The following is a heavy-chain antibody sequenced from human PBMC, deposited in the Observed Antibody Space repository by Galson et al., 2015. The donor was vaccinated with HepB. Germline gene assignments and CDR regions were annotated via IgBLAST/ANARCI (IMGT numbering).Heavy chain of an antibody. D-gene: IGHD1-26*01. CDR2: ISSSSSYI. CDR3: ARAPSIVGAIQGY. V-gene: IGHV3-21*01. J-gene: IGHJ4*02. CDR1: GFTFSSYS. Sequence: SLRLSCAASGFTFSSYSMNWVRQAPGKGLEWVSSISSSSSYIYYADSVKGRFTISRDNAKNSLYLQVNSLRAEDTAVYYCARAPSIVGAIQGYWGQGTLVTVSS.